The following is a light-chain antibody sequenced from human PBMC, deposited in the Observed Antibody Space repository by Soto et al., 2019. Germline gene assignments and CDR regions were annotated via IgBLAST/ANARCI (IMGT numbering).Light chain of an antibody. V-gene: IGKV3-20*01. CDR2: GAS. J-gene: IGKJ5*01. Sequence: EIVLTQSPGTLSLSPGERATLSCRASQSVSSSGYLAWYQQKPGQAPRFLISGASSRATGIPDRFSGSGSGTDFTLTISRLEPEDFAVYYCQHYSSSPTFGQGTRLEIK. CDR1: QSVSSSGY. CDR3: QHYSSSPT.